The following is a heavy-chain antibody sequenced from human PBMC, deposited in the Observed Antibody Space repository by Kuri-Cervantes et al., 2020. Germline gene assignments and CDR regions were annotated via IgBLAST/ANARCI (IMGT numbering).Heavy chain of an antibody. D-gene: IGHD5-18*01. V-gene: IGHV3-21*01. J-gene: IGHJ6*02. CDR3: ARERVPQRGYSYAYDMDV. Sequence: GGSLRLSCAASGFTFSTYSMNWVRQAPGKGLEWVSSISSSSSYIYYADSVKGRFTISRDNAKNSLYLQMNSLRAEDTAVYYCARERVPQRGYSYAYDMDVWGQGTTVTVSS. CDR2: ISSSSSYI. CDR1: GFTFSTYS.